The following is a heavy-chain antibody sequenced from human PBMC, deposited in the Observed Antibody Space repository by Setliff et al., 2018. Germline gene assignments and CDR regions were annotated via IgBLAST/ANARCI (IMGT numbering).Heavy chain of an antibody. CDR3: VRDTTSGWMLTN. D-gene: IGHD6-25*01. CDR1: GFTFSSYW. Sequence: HPGGSLRLSCAGSGFTFSSYWMSWVRQAPGKGLEWVANIKQDGSEKYYVDSVKGRFTISRDNARDSLYLQMNSLRAEDTAVYYCVRDTTSGWMLTNWGQGTLVTVSS. V-gene: IGHV3-7*01. CDR2: IKQDGSEK. J-gene: IGHJ4*02.